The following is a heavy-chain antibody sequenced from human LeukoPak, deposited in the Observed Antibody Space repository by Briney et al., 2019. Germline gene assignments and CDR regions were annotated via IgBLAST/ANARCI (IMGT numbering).Heavy chain of an antibody. CDR2: MNPKSGNT. CDR3: TRSGTIYTTILEDPFDI. Sequence: APVKLSCSASVSTFSSSDFNRVRQAPGPGLEWRGWMNPKSGNTGYAQELEGRVAMTRDTSISRAYMELSSLISDETAVYYCTRSGTIYTTILEDPFDIWGQGTMVTVSS. D-gene: IGHD5-24*01. V-gene: IGHV1-8*01. J-gene: IGHJ3*02. CDR1: VSTFSSSD.